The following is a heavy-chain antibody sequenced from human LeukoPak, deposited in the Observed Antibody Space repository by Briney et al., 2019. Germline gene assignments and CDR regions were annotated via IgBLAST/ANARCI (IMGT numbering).Heavy chain of an antibody. CDR3: ARDLVAVAGNDY. Sequence: SVKVSCKASGGTFSSYAISWVRQAPGQGLGWMGRIIPILGIANYAQKFQGRVTITADKSTSTAYMELSSLRSEDTAVYYCARDLVAVAGNDYWGQGTLVTVSS. V-gene: IGHV1-69*04. J-gene: IGHJ4*02. CDR1: GGTFSSYA. CDR2: IIPILGIA. D-gene: IGHD6-19*01.